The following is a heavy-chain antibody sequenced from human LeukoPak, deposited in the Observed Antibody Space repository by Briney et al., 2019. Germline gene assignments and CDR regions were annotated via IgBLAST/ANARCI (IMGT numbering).Heavy chain of an antibody. D-gene: IGHD3-22*01. CDR1: GFTVSSNS. CDR2: IYSGGNT. Sequence: GGSLRLSCTVSGFTVSSNSMSWVRQAPGKGLEWVSFIYSGGNTHYSDSVKGRFTISRDNSKNTLCLQMNSLRAEDTAVYYCAKVYYYDSSGYPLGGFDYWGQGTLVTVSS. CDR3: AKVYYYDSSGYPLGGFDY. J-gene: IGHJ4*02. V-gene: IGHV3-53*01.